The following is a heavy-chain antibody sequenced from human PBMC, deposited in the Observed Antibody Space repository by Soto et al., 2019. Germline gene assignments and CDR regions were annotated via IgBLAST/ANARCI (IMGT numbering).Heavy chain of an antibody. D-gene: IGHD3-3*01. CDR2: MNPNSGNT. V-gene: IGHV1-8*01. CDR3: ARGSLRFLKRLDDGFDY. Sequence: QVQLVQSGAEVKKPGASVKVSCKASGYTFTSYDINWVRQATGQGLEWMGWMNPNSGNTGYAQKFQGRVTMTRNTSISKAYMDLSRLRSDDTAVYYCARGSLRFLKRLDDGFDYWGQGTLVTDSS. J-gene: IGHJ4*02. CDR1: GYTFTSYD.